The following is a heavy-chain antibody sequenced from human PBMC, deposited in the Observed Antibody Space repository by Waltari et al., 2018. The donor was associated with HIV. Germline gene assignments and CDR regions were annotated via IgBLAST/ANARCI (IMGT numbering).Heavy chain of an antibody. CDR3: ARDDLIVRRPFGI. CDR2: ISSNGGAI. Sequence: DVQLVASGGALVQIGGSLRLSCAGSGFAFYPYAMNWVRQAPGKGLEWIAYISSNGGAIHYADSVRGRFTISRDNAKSSLYLQMNSLRGEDTAIYYCARDDLIVRRPFGIWGQGTMVTV. J-gene: IGHJ3*02. V-gene: IGHV3-48*03. CDR1: GFAFYPYA. D-gene: IGHD3-16*02.